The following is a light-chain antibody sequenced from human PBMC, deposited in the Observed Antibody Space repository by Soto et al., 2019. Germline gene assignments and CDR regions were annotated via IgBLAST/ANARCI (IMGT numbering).Light chain of an antibody. Sequence: EVVMTQSPATLSVSPGERATLSRRASQSVSSSLAWYQQKPGQAPRLLIYGASTRATGIPARFSGSGSETEFTLTISSPQSEDFAVYYCQQYNNWWTFGQGTKVEIK. CDR3: QQYNNWWT. CDR1: QSVSSS. V-gene: IGKV3-15*01. J-gene: IGKJ1*01. CDR2: GAS.